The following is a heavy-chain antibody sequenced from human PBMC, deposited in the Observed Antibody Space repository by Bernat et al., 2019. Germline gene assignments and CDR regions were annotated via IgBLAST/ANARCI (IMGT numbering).Heavy chain of an antibody. CDR3: ARFPPRYSSSSGAFDI. Sequence: QVQLVQSGAEVKKPGASVKVSCKASGYTFTGYYMHWVRQAPGQGLELMGWINPNSGGTNFAQKFQGWVTMTRDTSISTAYVELSRLRSDDTAVYYCARFPPRYSSSSGAFDIWGQGTMVTVSS. CDR1: GYTFTGYY. J-gene: IGHJ3*02. CDR2: INPNSGGT. V-gene: IGHV1-2*04. D-gene: IGHD6-6*01.